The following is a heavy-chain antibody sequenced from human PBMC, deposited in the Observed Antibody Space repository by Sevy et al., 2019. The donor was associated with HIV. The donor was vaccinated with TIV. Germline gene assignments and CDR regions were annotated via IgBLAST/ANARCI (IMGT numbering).Heavy chain of an antibody. CDR3: AREWSGAYFDV. V-gene: IGHV3-7*03. CDR2: IKKDGTEK. D-gene: IGHD1-26*01. J-gene: IGHJ4*02. CDR1: GFSFNNFW. Sequence: GGSLRLSCAGSGFSFNNFWMSWVRQAPGKGLEWVANIKKDGTEKYYTDSVKGRFTISRDNDKNSLYLQMNSLRAEDTAVYYWAREWSGAYFDVWGQGALVTVSS.